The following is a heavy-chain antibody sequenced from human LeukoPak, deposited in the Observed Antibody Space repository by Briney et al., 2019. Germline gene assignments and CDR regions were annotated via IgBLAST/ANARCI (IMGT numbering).Heavy chain of an antibody. CDR2: IIPTLGIA. V-gene: IGHV1-69*04. J-gene: IGHJ4*02. CDR3: ARGKPGDNFDY. D-gene: IGHD3-10*01. Sequence: SVKVSCKASGGTFSSYAISWVRQAPGQGLEWMGRIIPTLGIANYAQKFQGRVTITADKSTSTAYMELSSLRSKDTAVYYCARGKPGDNFDYWGQGTLVTVSS. CDR1: GGTFSSYA.